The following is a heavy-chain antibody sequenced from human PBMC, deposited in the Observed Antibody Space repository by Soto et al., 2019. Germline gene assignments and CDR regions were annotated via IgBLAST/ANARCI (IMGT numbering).Heavy chain of an antibody. CDR1: GGTFSSYT. CDR3: VRQGFGALHGLVDV. V-gene: IGHV1-69*02. D-gene: IGHD3-10*01. Sequence: SVKASCKASGGTFSSYTISWVRQAPGQGLEWMGRIIPILGIANYAQKFQGRVTIAADKSTSTAYMELTSVTATDTAVYYCVRQGFGALHGLVDVWGQGTTVTVSS. CDR2: IIPILGIA. J-gene: IGHJ6*02.